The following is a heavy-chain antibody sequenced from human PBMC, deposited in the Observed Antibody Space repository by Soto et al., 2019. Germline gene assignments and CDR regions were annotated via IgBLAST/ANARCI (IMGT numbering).Heavy chain of an antibody. CDR3: ARARGNDWYSDY. J-gene: IGHJ4*02. D-gene: IGHD5-12*01. Sequence: DVQLVESGGDLVRPGGSLRLSCTASGFTFSEYSMSWVRQAPGKGLEWVSSITHSGTYVYYADSVKGRFTISRDSASNSLFLQMTSLRAEDTAVYHCARARGNDWYSDYWGQGTLVTVSS. V-gene: IGHV3-21*01. CDR2: ITHSGTYV. CDR1: GFTFSEYS.